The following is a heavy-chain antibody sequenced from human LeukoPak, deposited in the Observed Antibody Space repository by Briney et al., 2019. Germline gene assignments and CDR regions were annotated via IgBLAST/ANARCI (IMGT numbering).Heavy chain of an antibody. CDR1: GGSVNNYF. CDR3: ATWSVRMDAFDI. D-gene: IGHD2-15*01. CDR2: IFCSGST. Sequence: SETLSLTCSVSGGSVNNYFWSWIRQPPGKGLEWIGSIFCSGSTNYNPSLKSRVTTSVDTSKNQFSLKLSSVTAADTAVYYCATWSVRMDAFDIWGQGTMVTVSS. J-gene: IGHJ3*02. V-gene: IGHV4-59*02.